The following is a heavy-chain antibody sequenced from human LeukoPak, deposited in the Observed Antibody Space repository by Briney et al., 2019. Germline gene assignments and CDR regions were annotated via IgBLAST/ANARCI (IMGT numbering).Heavy chain of an antibody. J-gene: IGHJ6*03. CDR2: MYYSGST. V-gene: IGHV4-39*01. CDR3: ARHRGYYYYYMDV. CDR1: GGSISSNSYY. Sequence: PSETLSLTCTVSGGSISSNSYYWGWIRQPPGKGLEWIGSMYYSGSTYYNPSLKSRVTISVDTSKNQFSLKLSSVTAADTAVYYCARHRGYYYYYMDVWGKGTTVTISS.